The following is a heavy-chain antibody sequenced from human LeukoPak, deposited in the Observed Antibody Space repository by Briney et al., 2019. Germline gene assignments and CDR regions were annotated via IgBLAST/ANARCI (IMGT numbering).Heavy chain of an antibody. CDR2: INPNSGGT. CDR1: GYTFTGYY. D-gene: IGHD1/OR15-1a*01. J-gene: IGHJ4*02. Sequence: ASVKVSCKASGYTFTGYYMHWVRQAPGQGLEWMGWINPNSGGTNYAQKFQGRVTMTTDTSISTAYMELSRLTSDDTAVYYCARMEQVEDFEYWGQGTLVTVSS. V-gene: IGHV1-2*02. CDR3: ARMEQVEDFEY.